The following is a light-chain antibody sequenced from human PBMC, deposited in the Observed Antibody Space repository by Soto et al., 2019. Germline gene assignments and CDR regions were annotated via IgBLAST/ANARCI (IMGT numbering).Light chain of an antibody. Sequence: DIQMTQSPSSLSASVGDRVTLTCRASQSIVNYLNWYQQRPGKAPNLLIYAASSLQSGVPTRFSGSESGTDFTLTISSLQPEDFATYYCQKSYSTPWTFGQGTKVDIK. V-gene: IGKV1-39*01. CDR3: QKSYSTPWT. CDR1: QSIVNY. CDR2: AAS. J-gene: IGKJ1*01.